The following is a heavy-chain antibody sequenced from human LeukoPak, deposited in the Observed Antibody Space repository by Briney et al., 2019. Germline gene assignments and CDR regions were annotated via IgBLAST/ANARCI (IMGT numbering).Heavy chain of an antibody. CDR2: IYYSGST. Sequence: SETLSLTCTVSGGSISSYYWSWIRQPPGKGLEWIGYIYYSGSTNYNPSLKSRVTISVDTSRNQFSLKLSSVTAADTAVYYCATNGWYCLDHWGQGALVTVSS. V-gene: IGHV4-59*08. J-gene: IGHJ1*01. CDR1: GGSISSYY. CDR3: ATNGWYCLDH. D-gene: IGHD6-19*01.